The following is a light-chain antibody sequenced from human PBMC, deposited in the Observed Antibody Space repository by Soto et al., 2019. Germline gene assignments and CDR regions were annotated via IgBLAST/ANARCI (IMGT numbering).Light chain of an antibody. J-gene: IGKJ4*01. V-gene: IGKV3-20*01. Sequence: EIVLTQSPDTLSLSAGERATLSCRASQSVSTNSLAWYQQKHGQAPRPLIYGASSRATGTPDRFSGSGSGTDVTLIILRLEPEDFAVYYCQQYGSSVLTFGGGTKVEIK. CDR1: QSVSTNS. CDR3: QQYGSSVLT. CDR2: GAS.